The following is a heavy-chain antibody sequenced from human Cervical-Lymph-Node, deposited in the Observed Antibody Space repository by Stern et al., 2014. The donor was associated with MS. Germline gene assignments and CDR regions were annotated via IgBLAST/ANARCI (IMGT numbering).Heavy chain of an antibody. V-gene: IGHV1-18*01. D-gene: IGHD3-10*01. CDR1: GYTFTSYG. CDR3: ARDGSYLWDY. J-gene: IGHJ4*02. CDR2: ISPYNGNT. Sequence: VQLVESGAEVKKPGASVKVSCKATGYTFTSYGISWVRQAPGQGPEWMGWISPYNGNTHYAQKIQGRLTMTTDTSTSTAYMELRSLRSDDTAVYYCARDGSYLWDYWGQGTLVTVSS.